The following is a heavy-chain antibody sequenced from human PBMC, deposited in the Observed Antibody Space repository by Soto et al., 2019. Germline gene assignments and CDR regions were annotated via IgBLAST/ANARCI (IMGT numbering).Heavy chain of an antibody. Sequence: GGSLRLSCAASGFTFSSYAMSWVRQAPGKGLEWVSAISGSGGSTYYADSVKGRFTISRDNSKNTLYLQMNSLRAEDTAVYYCAKDIVTHYIWGSYRQTGFDYWGQGTLVTVSS. CDR2: ISGSGGST. V-gene: IGHV3-23*01. D-gene: IGHD3-16*02. J-gene: IGHJ4*02. CDR3: AKDIVTHYIWGSYRQTGFDY. CDR1: GFTFSSYA.